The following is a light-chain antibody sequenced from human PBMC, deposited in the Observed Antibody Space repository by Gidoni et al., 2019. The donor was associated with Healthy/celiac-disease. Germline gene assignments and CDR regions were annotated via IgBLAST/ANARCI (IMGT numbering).Light chain of an antibody. CDR2: KDS. CDR3: QAWDSSTPVV. V-gene: IGLV3-1*01. CDR1: TLGAKY. Sequence: SYALPQPPSVSVSPGQTASITRSGDTLGAKYSCWYQQKPGQSPVLVIYKDSKRSSGIPERFAGSNSGNTATMTISGTQAMDEADYYCQAWDSSTPVVFGGGTKLTVL. J-gene: IGLJ2*01.